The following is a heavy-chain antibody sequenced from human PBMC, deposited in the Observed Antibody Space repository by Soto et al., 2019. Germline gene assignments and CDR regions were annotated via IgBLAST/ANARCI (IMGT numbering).Heavy chain of an antibody. CDR3: ARDQYFWSAVYYYGMDV. J-gene: IGHJ6*02. CDR1: GFTFSDYY. CDR2: ISSSGSTI. V-gene: IGHV3-11*01. Sequence: PGGSLRLSCAASGFTFSDYYMSWIRQAPGKGLEWVSYISSSGSTIYYADSVKGRFTISRDNAKNSLYLQMNSLRAEDTAVYYCARDQYFWSAVYYYGMDVWGQGTTVTVSS. D-gene: IGHD3-3*01.